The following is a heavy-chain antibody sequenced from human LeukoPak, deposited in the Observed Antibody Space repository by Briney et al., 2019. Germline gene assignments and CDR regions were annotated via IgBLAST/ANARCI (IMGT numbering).Heavy chain of an antibody. Sequence: SDTLSLTCAVSGYSISSSNWWGWIRQPPGKGLEWIGSIYYSGSTYNNPSLKSRVTISVDTTKNQFSLKLTSVTAADTAVYYCASSPSGYWWNFDCWGQGTLVTVSS. CDR2: IYYSGST. CDR1: GYSISSSNW. CDR3: ASSPSGYWWNFDC. D-gene: IGHD3-22*01. J-gene: IGHJ4*02. V-gene: IGHV4-38-2*01.